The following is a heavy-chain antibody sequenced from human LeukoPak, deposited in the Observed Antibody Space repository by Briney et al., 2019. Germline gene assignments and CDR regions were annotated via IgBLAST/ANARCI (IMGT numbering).Heavy chain of an antibody. CDR3: ARGPLYCSSTSCYSPGYYYYYMDV. V-gene: IGHV1-69*05. D-gene: IGHD2-2*01. J-gene: IGHJ6*03. CDR2: IIPIFGTA. Sequence: SVKVSCKASGGTFSSYAISWVRQAPGQGLEWMGGIIPIFGTANYARKFQGRVTITTDESTSTAYMELSSLRSEDTAVYYCARGPLYCSSTSCYSPGYYYYYMDVWGKGTTVTVSS. CDR1: GGTFSSYA.